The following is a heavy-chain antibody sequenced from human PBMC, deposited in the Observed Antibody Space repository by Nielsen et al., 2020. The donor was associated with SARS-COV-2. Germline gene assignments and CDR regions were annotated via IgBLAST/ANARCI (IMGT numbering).Heavy chain of an antibody. V-gene: IGHV4-59*01. Sequence: GSLRLSCTVSGGSISSYYWSWIRQPPGKGLEWIGYIYYSGSTNYNPSLKSRVTISVDTSKNQFSLKLSSVTAADTAVYYCARSSLTYYDFWSGYYKDSGYTDVWGKGTTVTVSS. CDR1: GGSISSYY. CDR2: IYYSGST. J-gene: IGHJ6*03. D-gene: IGHD3-3*01. CDR3: ARSSLTYYDFWSGYYKDSGYTDV.